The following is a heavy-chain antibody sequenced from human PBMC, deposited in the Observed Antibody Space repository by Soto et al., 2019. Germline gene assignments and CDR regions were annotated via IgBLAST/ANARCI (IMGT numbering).Heavy chain of an antibody. J-gene: IGHJ6*02. D-gene: IGHD3-10*01. Sequence: EEQVVESGGGVVQAGGSLRLACVASGFTFDDYGMHWVRQGPGKSPEWVAGITWNSDNKGYVDSVRGRFTITRDNAKNSLYLEMNSVRTEDTAIYYCAKDRWARDGVDVWGQGTTVIVSS. CDR1: GFTFDDYG. CDR3: AKDRWARDGVDV. V-gene: IGHV3-9*01. CDR2: ITWNSDNK.